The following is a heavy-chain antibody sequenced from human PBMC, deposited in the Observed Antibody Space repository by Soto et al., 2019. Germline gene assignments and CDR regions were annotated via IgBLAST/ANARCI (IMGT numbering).Heavy chain of an antibody. V-gene: IGHV1-18*01. J-gene: IGHJ4*02. Sequence: QVQLVQSGAEVKKPGASVKVSCKASGYTFSGYAMGWVRQAPGQGLEWMGWISGYNGNTDYAQKFQGRVTMTTDTSTSTAYMELRSLTSDDTAVYYCARPFGDYGDYAWSLRYWGQGTLVTVSS. CDR3: ARPFGDYGDYAWSLRY. CDR2: ISGYNGNT. D-gene: IGHD4-17*01. CDR1: GYTFSGYA.